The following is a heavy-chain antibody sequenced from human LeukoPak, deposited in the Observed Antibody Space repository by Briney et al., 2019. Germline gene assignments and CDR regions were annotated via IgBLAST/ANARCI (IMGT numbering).Heavy chain of an antibody. CDR1: GYTFTGYY. V-gene: IGHV1-2*02. CDR3: ARAGDVRYFDWFSFDP. Sequence: GASVKVSCKASGYTFTGYYMHWVRQAPGQGLEWMGWINPNSGGTNYAQKFQGRVTMTRDTSISTAYMELSRLRSDDTAVYHCARAGDVRYFDWFSFDPWGQGTLVTVSS. J-gene: IGHJ5*02. D-gene: IGHD3-9*01. CDR2: INPNSGGT.